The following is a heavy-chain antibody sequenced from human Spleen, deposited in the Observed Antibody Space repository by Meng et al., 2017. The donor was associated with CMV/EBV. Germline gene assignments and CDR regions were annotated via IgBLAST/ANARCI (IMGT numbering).Heavy chain of an antibody. D-gene: IGHD3-16*01. CDR3: AHRRGTFGGVTNWFDP. CDR2: IYWDDDK. Sequence: TLEEYGPTLVKPTQTLPLTCTFSGFSLSTSGVGVGWIRQPPGKALEWLALIYWDDDKRYSPSLKSRLTITKDTSKNQVVLTMTNMDPVDTATYYCAHRRGTFGGVTNWFDPWGQGTLVTVSS. CDR1: GFSLSTSGVG. J-gene: IGHJ5*02. V-gene: IGHV2-5*02.